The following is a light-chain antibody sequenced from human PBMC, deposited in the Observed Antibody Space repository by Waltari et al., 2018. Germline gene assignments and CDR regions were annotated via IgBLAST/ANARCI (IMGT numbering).Light chain of an antibody. CDR3: LQEHNYPWT. CDR1: QDIRSD. V-gene: IGKV1-6*01. J-gene: IGKJ1*01. CDR2: ATS. Sequence: AIKMPQSLPPLSVSVGDRAHTTCRASQDIRSDLGWYHQKPAKTPKLLIYATSSLQSGVPSRCIGSGSGTDFTLTISSLQPEDFAGYYCLQEHNYPWTFGQGTTVEIK.